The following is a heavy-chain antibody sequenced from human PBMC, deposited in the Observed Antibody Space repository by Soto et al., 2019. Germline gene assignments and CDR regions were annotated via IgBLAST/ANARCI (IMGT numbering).Heavy chain of an antibody. D-gene: IGHD2-2*01. CDR2: IIPIFGTA. CDR1: GGTCSCYA. J-gene: IGHJ4*02. V-gene: IGHV1-69*13. CDR3: AREGYCSSTSCYLVY. Sequence: SVEVSWKAFGGTCSCYASSLGRQAPGQGLEWMGGIIPIFGTANYAQKFQGRVTITADESTSTAYMELSSLRSEDTAVYYCAREGYCSSTSCYLVYWGQGPLVTVSS.